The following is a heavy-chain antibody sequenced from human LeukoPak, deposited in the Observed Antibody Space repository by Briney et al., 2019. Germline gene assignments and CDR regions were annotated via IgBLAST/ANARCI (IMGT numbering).Heavy chain of an antibody. J-gene: IGHJ4*02. CDR2: IYYSGST. CDR1: GGSISSGDYY. Sequence: SQTLSLTCTVSGGSISSGDYYWSWIRQPPGRGLEWIGYIYYSGSTYQNPSLKSRVTISVDTSKNQFSLKLSSVTAADTAEYYCARGATDFYDFWSNWGQGTLVTVSS. V-gene: IGHV4-30-4*08. D-gene: IGHD3-3*01. CDR3: ARGATDFYDFWSN.